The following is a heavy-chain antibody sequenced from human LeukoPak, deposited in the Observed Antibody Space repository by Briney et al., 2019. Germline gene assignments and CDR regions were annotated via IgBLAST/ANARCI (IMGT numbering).Heavy chain of an antibody. CDR2: IFYSGTT. V-gene: IGHV4-30-4*01. Sequence: SETLSLTCTVSGGSISSGDYYWSWIRQPPGKGLEWIGYIFYSGTTYYNPSLKSRFIISVDTSKNQFSLKLTSVTAADTAVYYSAILGRGGSTVAQFGWGQGALVTVSS. J-gene: IGHJ4*02. CDR1: GGSISSGDYY. CDR3: AILGRGGSTVAQFG. D-gene: IGHD3-16*01.